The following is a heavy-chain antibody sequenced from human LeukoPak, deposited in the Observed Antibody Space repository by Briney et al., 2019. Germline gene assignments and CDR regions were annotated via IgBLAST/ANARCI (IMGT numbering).Heavy chain of an antibody. CDR2: ISYDGSNK. CDR3: ARSQIPYSSSCPGGPY. D-gene: IGHD6-13*01. V-gene: IGHV3-30-3*01. Sequence: GGSLRLSCAASGFNFSSYVMHWVRQAPGKGLECVAVISYDGSNKYYADSVKGRFTIPRDNSKNTLYLQMNSLRAEDTAVYYCARSQIPYSSSCPGGPYWGQGTLVTVSS. J-gene: IGHJ4*02. CDR1: GFNFSSYV.